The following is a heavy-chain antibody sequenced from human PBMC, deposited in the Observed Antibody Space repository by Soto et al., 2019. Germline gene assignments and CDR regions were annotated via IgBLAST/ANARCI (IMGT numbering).Heavy chain of an antibody. Sequence: PSETLSLTCTVSGGSISSGDYYWSWIRQPPGKGLEWIGYIYYSGSTYYNPSLNSRVTISVDPSKNQVSLKLTSVTTADTAVYYCARPRWGSASGIYIEDYAMDVWGQGTKVTVSS. CDR2: IYYSGST. J-gene: IGHJ6*02. CDR1: GGSISSGDYY. V-gene: IGHV4-30-4*01. CDR3: ARPRWGSASGIYIEDYAMDV. D-gene: IGHD3-10*01.